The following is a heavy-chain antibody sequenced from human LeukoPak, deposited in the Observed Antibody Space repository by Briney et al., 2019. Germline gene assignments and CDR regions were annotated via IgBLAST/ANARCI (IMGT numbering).Heavy chain of an antibody. CDR2: ISAYNGNT. D-gene: IGHD3-9*01. CDR1: GYTFTSYG. Sequence: AASVKVSCKASGYTFTSYGISWVRQAPGQGLEWMGWISAYNGNTNYAQKLQGRVTMTTDTSTSTAYMELRSLRSDDTAVYYCARDGSISGYYDILTGMDVDYWGQGTLVTVSS. V-gene: IGHV1-18*01. CDR3: ARDGSISGYYDILTGMDVDY. J-gene: IGHJ4*02.